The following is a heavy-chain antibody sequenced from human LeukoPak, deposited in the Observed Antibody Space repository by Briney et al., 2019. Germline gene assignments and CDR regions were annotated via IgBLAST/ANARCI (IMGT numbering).Heavy chain of an antibody. D-gene: IGHD3/OR15-3a*01. CDR1: GASISSHY. J-gene: IGHJ4*02. CDR3: ARAGGVHNTPLDLDY. V-gene: IGHV4-59*11. Sequence: SETLSLTCIVSGASISSHYWSWIRQPPGKGLEWIGDFSYSGSTNYNPSLKSRVTISVDTSKNQFSLKLTSVTAADTAVYYCARAGGVHNTPLDLDYWGQGVLVTVSS. CDR2: FSYSGST.